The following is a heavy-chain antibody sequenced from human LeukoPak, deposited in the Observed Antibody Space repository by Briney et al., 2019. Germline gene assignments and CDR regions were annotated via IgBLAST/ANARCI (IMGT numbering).Heavy chain of an antibody. J-gene: IGHJ4*02. Sequence: PGGSLRLSCAASGFTVSTNYMSWVRQAPGKGLEWVSVIYSGGSTYYADSVKGRFTISRDNSKNTLYLQMNSLRAENTAVYYCARGRGSYYFDYWGQGTLVTVSS. CDR2: IYSGGST. V-gene: IGHV3-53*01. D-gene: IGHD1-26*01. CDR3: ARGRGSYYFDY. CDR1: GFTVSTNY.